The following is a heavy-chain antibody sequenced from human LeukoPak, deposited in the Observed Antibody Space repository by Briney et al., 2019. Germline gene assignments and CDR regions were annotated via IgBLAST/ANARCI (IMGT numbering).Heavy chain of an antibody. CDR2: IFYDGTMQ. CDR3: ARDPRGPIGYDSSGRDSFDY. J-gene: IGHJ4*02. Sequence: GGSLRLSCAASGFMFSNCAMHWVRQAPGKGLEWVAVIFYDGTMQYYADSVKGRFTISRDNFKNPLHLQMNSLRTEDTAVCYCARDPRGPIGYDSSGRDSFDYWGQGILVTVSS. CDR1: GFMFSNCA. D-gene: IGHD3-22*01. V-gene: IGHV3-30*04.